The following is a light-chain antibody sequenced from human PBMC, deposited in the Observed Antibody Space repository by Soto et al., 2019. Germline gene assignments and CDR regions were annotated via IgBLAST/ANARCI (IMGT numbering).Light chain of an antibody. CDR1: SSDVGAYNY. V-gene: IGLV2-14*01. J-gene: IGLJ1*01. CDR3: SSYTRTSTYV. Sequence: QSVLTQPASVSGSPGQSITISCTGTSSDVGAYNYVSWYQQHPGKAPSLMIYDVTNRPSGVSNRFSGSKSGNTASLTISGLQAEDEADYYCSSYTRTSTYVFGPGTKSPS. CDR2: DVT.